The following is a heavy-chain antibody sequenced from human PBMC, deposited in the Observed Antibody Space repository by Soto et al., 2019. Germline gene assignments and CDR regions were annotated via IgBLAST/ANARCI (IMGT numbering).Heavy chain of an antibody. CDR1: GYTFTSYG. V-gene: IGHV1-18*01. J-gene: IGHJ6*02. CDR2: ISAYNGNT. D-gene: IGHD3-10*01. Sequence: ASVKVSCKASGYTFTSYGISWVRQAPGQGLEWMGWISAYNGNTNYAQKLQGRVTMNTDTSTSRAYMELRSLRSDDTAVYYCAGGLWFGGGLYYYYYGMDVWGQGTTVTVSS. CDR3: AGGLWFGGGLYYYYYGMDV.